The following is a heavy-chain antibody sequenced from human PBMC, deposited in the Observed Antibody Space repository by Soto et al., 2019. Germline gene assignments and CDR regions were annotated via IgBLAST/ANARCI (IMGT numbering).Heavy chain of an antibody. CDR1: GGSISSYY. J-gene: IGHJ6*03. D-gene: IGHD3-16*01. V-gene: IGHV4-59*01. CDR3: ARLRWPRLDELYYYYYMDV. CDR2: IYYSGST. Sequence: SETLSLTCTVSGGSISSYYWSWIRQPPGRGLEWIGYIYYSGSTNYNPSLKSRVTISVDTSKNQFSLKLSSVTAADTAVYYCARLRWPRLDELYYYYYMDVWGKGTTVTVSS.